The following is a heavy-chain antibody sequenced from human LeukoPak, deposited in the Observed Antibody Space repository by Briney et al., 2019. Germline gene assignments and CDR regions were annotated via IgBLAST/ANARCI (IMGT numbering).Heavy chain of an antibody. CDR3: AKDEGVVVVAASGAGFFDI. J-gene: IGHJ3*02. CDR2: IIPIFGTA. CDR1: GGTFSSYA. V-gene: IGHV1-69*13. Sequence: SVKVSCKASGGTFSSYAISWVRQAPGQGLEWMGGIIPIFGTANYAQKFQGRVTITADESTSTAYMELSSLRSEDTAVYYCAKDEGVVVVAASGAGFFDIWGQGTMVTVSS. D-gene: IGHD2-15*01.